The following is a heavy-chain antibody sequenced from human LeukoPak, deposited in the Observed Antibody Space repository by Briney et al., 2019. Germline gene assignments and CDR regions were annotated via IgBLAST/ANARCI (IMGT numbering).Heavy chain of an antibody. J-gene: IGHJ4*02. V-gene: IGHV3-30*01. Sequence: GGSLRLSCAASGFDFNSYALHWVRQAPGKGLESVAVISVNGRDKYYANSVKGRFSISRDNSKNTFSLQMNGLRVEDSASYYCATLDWCHKYLVACGSSEFWGQGTLVSVSS. D-gene: IGHD2-21*01. CDR3: ATLDWCHKYLVACGSSEF. CDR1: GFDFNSYA. CDR2: ISVNGRDK.